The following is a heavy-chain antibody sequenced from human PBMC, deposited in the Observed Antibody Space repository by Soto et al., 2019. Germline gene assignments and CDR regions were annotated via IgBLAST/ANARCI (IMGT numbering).Heavy chain of an antibody. CDR3: AKGFVSFGYFDY. D-gene: IGHD3-16*01. J-gene: IGHJ4*02. Sequence: WWSLRLSCAASVFTFSSFAMSWFRQAPGKGLEWVSAIGDNNDITSYADSVKGRPTISRDNSKNTLYLHMNSLGAEDTAVYYCAKGFVSFGYFDYWGQGTPVTVSS. CDR1: VFTFSSFA. CDR2: IGDNNDIT. V-gene: IGHV3-23*01.